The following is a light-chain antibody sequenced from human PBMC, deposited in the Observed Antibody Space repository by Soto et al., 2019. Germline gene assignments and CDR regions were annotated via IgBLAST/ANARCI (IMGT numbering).Light chain of an antibody. CDR2: GNS. Sequence: QAVVTQPPSVSGAPGQRVTISCTGSSSSIGAGYGVHWYQQLPGTAPKLLIYGNSNRPSGVPDRFSGSKSGTSASLAITGLQAEDEADYYCQSYDSSLSGWVFGGGTKVTVL. CDR3: QSYDSSLSGWV. J-gene: IGLJ3*02. V-gene: IGLV1-40*01. CDR1: SSSIGAGYG.